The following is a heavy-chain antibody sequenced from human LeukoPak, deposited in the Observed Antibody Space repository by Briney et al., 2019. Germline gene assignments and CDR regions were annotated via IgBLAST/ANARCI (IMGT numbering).Heavy chain of an antibody. V-gene: IGHV4-39*01. CDR2: IYYSGST. D-gene: IGHD2-2*01. CDR1: GASISSSSYY. Sequence: SETLSLTCTVSGASISSSSYYWGWIRQPPGKGLEWIGSIYYSGSTYYNPSLKSRVTISVDTSKNQFSLKLSSVTAADTAVYYCARHPNTYCSSTSCSSSAWGQGTLVTVSS. J-gene: IGHJ5*02. CDR3: ARHPNTYCSSTSCSSSA.